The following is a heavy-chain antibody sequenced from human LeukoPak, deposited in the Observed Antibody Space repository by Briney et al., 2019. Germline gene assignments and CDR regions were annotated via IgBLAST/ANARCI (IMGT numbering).Heavy chain of an antibody. Sequence: RASVKVSCKASGYTFTSYGISWVRQAPGQGLEWMGWINPNSGGTNYAQRFQGRVTMTRDTSISTAYMELSRLRSDDTAVYYCARGFSRYSYGSARPLDYWGQGTLVTVSS. CDR1: GYTFTSYG. D-gene: IGHD5-18*01. V-gene: IGHV1-2*02. CDR2: INPNSGGT. J-gene: IGHJ4*02. CDR3: ARGFSRYSYGSARPLDY.